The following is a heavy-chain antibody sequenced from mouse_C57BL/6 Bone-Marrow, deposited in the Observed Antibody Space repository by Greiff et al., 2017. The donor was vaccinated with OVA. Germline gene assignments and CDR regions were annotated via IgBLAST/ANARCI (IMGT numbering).Heavy chain of an antibody. J-gene: IGHJ3*01. V-gene: IGHV5-9-1*02. Sequence: EVQVVESGEGLVKPGGSLKLSCAASGFTFSSYAMSWVRQTPEKRLEWVAYISSGGDYIYYADTVKGRFTISRDNARNTLYLQMSSLKSEDTAMYYCTRVYGYDGAYWGQGTLVTVSA. CDR3: TRVYGYDGAY. CDR2: ISSGGDYI. CDR1: GFTFSSYA. D-gene: IGHD2-2*01.